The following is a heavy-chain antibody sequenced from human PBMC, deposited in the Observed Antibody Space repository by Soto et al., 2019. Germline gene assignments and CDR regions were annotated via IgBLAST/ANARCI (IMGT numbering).Heavy chain of an antibody. V-gene: IGHV1-3*01. CDR3: ARTYCALDYFDY. J-gene: IGHJ4*02. D-gene: IGHD1-26*01. CDR2: INAGNGNT. Sequence: QVQLVQSGAEVKKPGASVKVSCKASGYTFTSYAMHWVRQAPGQRLEWMGWINAGNGNTKYSQKFQGRVTITRDTSAGTAYMELSSLRAEDTAVYYCARTYCALDYFDYWGQGTLVTVSS. CDR1: GYTFTSYA.